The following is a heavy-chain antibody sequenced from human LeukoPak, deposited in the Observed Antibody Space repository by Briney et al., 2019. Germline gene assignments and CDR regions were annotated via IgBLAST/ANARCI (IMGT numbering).Heavy chain of an antibody. J-gene: IGHJ4*02. CDR1: GYTFTDYY. CDR2: INCNDGGT. V-gene: IGHV1-2*02. Sequence: ASVKVSCKASGYTFTDYYLHWVRQAPGQGLEWMGRINCNDGGTTYAQKFQGRVTMTRDTSISTAYMELSRLRSDDTAVYYCARDGELRFLQWLLPPFDYWGQGTLVTVSS. CDR3: ARDGELRFLQWLLPPFDY. D-gene: IGHD3-3*01.